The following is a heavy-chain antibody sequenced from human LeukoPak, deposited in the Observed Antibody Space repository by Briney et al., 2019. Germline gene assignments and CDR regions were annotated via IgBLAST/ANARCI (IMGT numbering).Heavy chain of an antibody. CDR1: GFTFSSYG. V-gene: IGHV3-23*01. CDR2: ISGSGGST. Sequence: PGGSLRLSCAASGFTFSSYGMSWVRQAPGKGLEWVSAISGSGGSTYYADSVKGRFTISRDNSKNTLYLQMNSLRAEDTAVYYCAKGVRSWNYYDSSVGAFDIWGQGTMVTVSS. J-gene: IGHJ3*02. CDR3: AKGVRSWNYYDSSVGAFDI. D-gene: IGHD3-22*01.